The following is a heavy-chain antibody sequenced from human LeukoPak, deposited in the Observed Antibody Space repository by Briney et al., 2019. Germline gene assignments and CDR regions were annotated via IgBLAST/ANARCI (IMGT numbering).Heavy chain of an antibody. Sequence: SVKLSCKASGGTFSRYAISWVRQAPGQGLEWMGGIIPIFGTANYAQKFQGRVTITADESTSTAYMEVSSLRSEDTAVYYCARAYSGYNFFDYWGQGTLVTVSS. J-gene: IGHJ4*02. D-gene: IGHD5-12*01. CDR1: GGTFSRYA. CDR2: IIPIFGTA. V-gene: IGHV1-69*01. CDR3: ARAYSGYNFFDY.